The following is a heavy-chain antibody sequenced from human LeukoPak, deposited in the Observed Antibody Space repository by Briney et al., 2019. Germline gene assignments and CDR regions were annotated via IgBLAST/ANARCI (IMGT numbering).Heavy chain of an antibody. CDR1: GITFGNYA. CDR2: ISGSAHKI. J-gene: IGHJ4*02. Sequence: PGGSLRLSCVASGITFGNYAVSWVRQAPEKGLDWVSVISGSAHKIRYADSVQGRFTISRDNSKNTLYLQMNSLRAEDTAVYYCAKTLLAAGGEYYFDYWGQGTLVTVSS. D-gene: IGHD6-13*01. V-gene: IGHV3-23*01. CDR3: AKTLLAAGGEYYFDY.